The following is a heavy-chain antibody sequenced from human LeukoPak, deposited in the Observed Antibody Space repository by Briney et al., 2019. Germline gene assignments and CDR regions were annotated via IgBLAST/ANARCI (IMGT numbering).Heavy chain of an antibody. CDR3: ARVGYCSGGSCRSYYYYYYMDV. Sequence: PGGSLRLSCAASGFTFSSYWMSWVRQAPGKGLEWVANIKQDGSEKYYVDSVKGRFTISRDNAKNSLYLQMNSLRAEDTAVYYCARVGYCSGGSCRSYYYYYYMDVWGKGTTVTVSS. D-gene: IGHD2-15*01. CDR2: IKQDGSEK. J-gene: IGHJ6*03. CDR1: GFTFSSYW. V-gene: IGHV3-7*01.